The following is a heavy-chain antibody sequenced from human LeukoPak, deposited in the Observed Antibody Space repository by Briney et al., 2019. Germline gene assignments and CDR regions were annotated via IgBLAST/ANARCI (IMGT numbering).Heavy chain of an antibody. J-gene: IGHJ4*02. V-gene: IGHV3-11*01. Sequence: LSCXXXXFTFSDYYMSWVRQAPGKGLEWVSYISSSGSNIYYADSVKGRFTISRDNAKNSLYLQMNSLRAEDTAVYYCARGSGSYYNFPYWGQGPLVTVSS. D-gene: IGHD3-10*01. CDR2: ISSSGSNI. CDR3: ARGSGSYYNFPY. CDR1: XFTFSDYY.